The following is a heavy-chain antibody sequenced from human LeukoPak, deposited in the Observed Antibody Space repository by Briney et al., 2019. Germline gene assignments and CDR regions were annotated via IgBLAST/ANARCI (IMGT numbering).Heavy chain of an antibody. CDR2: FDPEDGET. V-gene: IGHV1-24*01. J-gene: IGHJ2*01. Sequence: ASVKVSCKVSGYTLTELSMHWVRQAPGKGREWMGGFDPEDGETIYAQKFQGRVTMTEDTSTDTAYMELSSLRSEDTAVYYCATAPGGSGNSYWYFDLWGRGTLVTVSS. D-gene: IGHD4-23*01. CDR1: GYTLTELS. CDR3: ATAPGGSGNSYWYFDL.